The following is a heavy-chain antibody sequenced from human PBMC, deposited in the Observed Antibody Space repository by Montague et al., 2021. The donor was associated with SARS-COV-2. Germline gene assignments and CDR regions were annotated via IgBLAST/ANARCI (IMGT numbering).Heavy chain of an antibody. CDR3: ASYGVKSPGAFDI. Sequence: SLRLSCAASKFTFNTYAMTWVRQAPGKGLEWVSCIGSGGNTFFAYSVQGRFTISRDFSTNTVLLQMNRLRADDTAMYFCASYGVKSPGAFDIWGQGTLVTVSS. V-gene: IGHV3-23*01. D-gene: IGHD4-17*01. CDR1: KFTFNTYA. CDR2: IGSGGNT. J-gene: IGHJ3*02.